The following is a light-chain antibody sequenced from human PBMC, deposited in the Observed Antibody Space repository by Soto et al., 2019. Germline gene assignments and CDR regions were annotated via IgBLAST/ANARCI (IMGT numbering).Light chain of an antibody. V-gene: IGKV3-15*01. CDR2: GAS. CDR1: QSVSSS. Sequence: EVVMTQSPATLSVSPGERATLSCRASQSVSSSLAWYQQKPGQAPRLLIYGASTRATGIPARFSGSGSGTDFTLTISSLQSEDFAVYYCQHYNNWPPFTFGQGTKLEI. J-gene: IGKJ2*01. CDR3: QHYNNWPPFT.